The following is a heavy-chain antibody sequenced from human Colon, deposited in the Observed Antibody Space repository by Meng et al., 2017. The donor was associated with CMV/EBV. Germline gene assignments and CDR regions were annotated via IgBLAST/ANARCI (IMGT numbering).Heavy chain of an antibody. V-gene: IGHV3-11*01. CDR1: GFDLNFYA. CDR3: ARGRQYQLPLDY. J-gene: IGHJ4*02. Sequence: GESLKISCVASGFDLNFYAMTWVRQAPGKGLEWVSYISSSGSTIYYADSVKGRFTISRDNAKNSLYLQMNSLRAEDTAVYYCARGRQYQLPLDYWGQGTLVTVSS. CDR2: ISSSGSTI. D-gene: IGHD2-2*01.